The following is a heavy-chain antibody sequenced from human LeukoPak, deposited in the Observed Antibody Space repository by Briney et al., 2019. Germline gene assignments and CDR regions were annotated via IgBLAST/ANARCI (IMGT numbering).Heavy chain of an antibody. V-gene: IGHV3-30*02. Sequence: GGSLRLSCAASGFTFSSYGMHWVRQAPGKGLEWVAFIRYDGSNKYYVDSVKGRFTISRDNSKNTLYLQMNSLRAEDTAVYYCAALSRQQWDYWGQGTLVTVSS. J-gene: IGHJ4*02. CDR1: GFTFSSYG. D-gene: IGHD6-19*01. CDR2: IRYDGSNK. CDR3: AALSRQQWDY.